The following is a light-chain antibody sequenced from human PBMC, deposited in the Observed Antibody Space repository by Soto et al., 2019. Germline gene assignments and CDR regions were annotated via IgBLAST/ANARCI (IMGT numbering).Light chain of an antibody. CDR3: SSNTRSSLYV. CDR1: SSDVDGYNY. CDR2: EVS. J-gene: IGLJ1*01. Sequence: QSVLTQPASVSGSPGQSITISCTGTSSDVDGYNYVSWHQQHPGKAPKLMIFEVSYRPSGVSDRFSGSKSGNTASLTISGLQADDEADYYCSSNTRSSLYVFGTGTKVTVL. V-gene: IGLV2-14*01.